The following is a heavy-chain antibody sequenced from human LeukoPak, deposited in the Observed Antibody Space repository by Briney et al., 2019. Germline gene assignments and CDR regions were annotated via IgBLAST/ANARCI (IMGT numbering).Heavy chain of an antibody. J-gene: IGHJ4*02. V-gene: IGHV1-24*01. CDR2: FDPEDGET. CDR1: GYTLTELS. CDR3: ATVWGSSGWFGGYFDY. Sequence: ASVKVSCKVSGYTLTELSMHWVRQAPGKGLEWMGGFDPEDGETIYAQKFQGRVTMTEDTSTDTAYMELSSLRSEDTAVYYCATVWGSSGWFGGYFDYWGQGTLVTVSS. D-gene: IGHD6-19*01.